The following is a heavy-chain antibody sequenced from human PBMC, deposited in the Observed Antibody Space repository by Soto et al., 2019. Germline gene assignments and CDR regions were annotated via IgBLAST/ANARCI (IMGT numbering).Heavy chain of an antibody. D-gene: IGHD5-18*01. CDR1: GGSISSADYY. V-gene: IGHV4-30-4*01. Sequence: PSETLSLTCTASGGSISSADYYWSWIRQPPGRGLEWIGYIYYSGSTYYNPSLKSRVTISVDTSKNQFSLKLSSVTAADTAVYYCARVDIQLSYYFDYWGQGTLVTVSS. CDR2: IYYSGST. J-gene: IGHJ4*02. CDR3: ARVDIQLSYYFDY.